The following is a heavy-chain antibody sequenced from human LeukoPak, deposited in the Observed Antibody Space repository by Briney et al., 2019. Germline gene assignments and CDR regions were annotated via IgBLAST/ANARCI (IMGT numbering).Heavy chain of an antibody. V-gene: IGHV4-39*01. Sequence: SETLSLTCSVSGGSLSSSNYYWGWIRQPPSKGLEWIGSMYYSGSIFYNPSLKSRVTISINTSKNQFSLKVSSVTAADTAVYYCARHSGFGELFNWFDPWGQGALVTVSS. D-gene: IGHD3-10*01. J-gene: IGHJ5*02. CDR2: MYYSGSI. CDR3: ARHSGFGELFNWFDP. CDR1: GGSLSSSNYY.